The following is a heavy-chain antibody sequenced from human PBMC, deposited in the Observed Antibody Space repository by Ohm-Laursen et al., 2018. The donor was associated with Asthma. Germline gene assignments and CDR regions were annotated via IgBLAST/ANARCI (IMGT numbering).Heavy chain of an antibody. Sequence: SLRLSCAASGFSFSSFDMNWVRQAPGKGLEWVANIYPDGGEKYYVDSVDGRFTISRDNAKNSLYLQMNSLRAEDTAVYYCATNLPYEAENYWGQGTLVTVSS. CDR3: ATNLPYEAENY. J-gene: IGHJ4*02. CDR2: IYPDGGEK. CDR1: GFSFSSFD. V-gene: IGHV3-7*05. D-gene: IGHD3-16*01.